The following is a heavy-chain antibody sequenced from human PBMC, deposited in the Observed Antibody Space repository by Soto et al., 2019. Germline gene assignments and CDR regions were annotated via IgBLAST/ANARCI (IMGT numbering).Heavy chain of an antibody. V-gene: IGHV1-24*01. CDR3: ETDRRIVGATTRGWGGFAP. CDR1: GYTLTELS. J-gene: IGHJ5*02. CDR2: FDPEDGET. D-gene: IGHD1-26*01. Sequence: QVQLVQSGAEVKKPGASVKVSCKVSGYTLTELSMHWVRQAPGKGLEWMGGFDPEDGETIYAQKFQGRVTMTEDTSTDTAYMELSSLRSEDTAVYDCETDRRIVGATTRGWGGFAPWGQGTVVTVSP.